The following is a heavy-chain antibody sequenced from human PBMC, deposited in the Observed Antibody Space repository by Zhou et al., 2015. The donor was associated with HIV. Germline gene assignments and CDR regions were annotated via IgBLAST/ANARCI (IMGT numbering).Heavy chain of an antibody. CDR1: GFIFDDYA. D-gene: IGHD3-10*01. CDR3: ARERTFRTQRVARGMALGHYGMDV. J-gene: IGHJ6*02. V-gene: IGHV3-9*01. CDR2: ISWDSEAR. Sequence: EVRLVESGGNLVQPGRSLRLSCAASGFIFDDYAMHWVRQPPGKGLEWVAGISWDSEARGYGDSVKGRATISRDNGRRAVFLQINSLRYEDTALYFCARERTFRTQRVARGMALGHYGMDVWGHGTTVTV.